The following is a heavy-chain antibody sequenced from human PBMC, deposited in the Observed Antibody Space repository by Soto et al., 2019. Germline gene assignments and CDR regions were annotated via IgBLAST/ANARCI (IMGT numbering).Heavy chain of an antibody. CDR3: ATDGGAARVDF. CDR1: GGSISSGGYY. CDR2: IYYSGST. V-gene: IGHV4-31*03. Sequence: QVQLQESGPGLVKPSQTLSLTCTVSGGSISSGGYYWSWIRQHPGKGLEWIGYIYYSGSTYYNPSLKSRVTISLSTSKNQFSLKLICGTAADTAVYYCATDGGAARVDFWGQGTLVTVSS. J-gene: IGHJ4*02. D-gene: IGHD2-8*02.